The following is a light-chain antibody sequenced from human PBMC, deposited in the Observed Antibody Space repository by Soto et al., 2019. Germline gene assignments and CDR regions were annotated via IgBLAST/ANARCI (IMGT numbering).Light chain of an antibody. V-gene: IGKV1-5*03. Sequence: DIAMTQSPSTLSGSVGDRATISCRASQTLSSWFAWYQQKPGKAPKLLIYNASTLKSGVPSRFSRSGSGTEYTLTISSLQPDYCATYYCQHYCSYLAAFGQGTKVELK. CDR3: QHYCSYLAA. J-gene: IGKJ1*01. CDR1: QTLSSW. CDR2: NAS.